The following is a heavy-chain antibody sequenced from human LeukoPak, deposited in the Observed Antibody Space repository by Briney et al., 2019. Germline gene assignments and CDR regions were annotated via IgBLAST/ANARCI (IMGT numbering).Heavy chain of an antibody. Sequence: PGRSLRLSCAASGFTFSSYGMHWVRQAPGKGLEWVAVISYDGSNKYYADSVKGRFTISRDNSKNTLYLQMNSLRAEDTAVYYCARDLVVAAGFDYWGQGTLVTVSS. D-gene: IGHD2-15*01. CDR1: GFTFSSYG. CDR2: ISYDGSNK. CDR3: ARDLVVAAGFDY. V-gene: IGHV3-30*03. J-gene: IGHJ4*02.